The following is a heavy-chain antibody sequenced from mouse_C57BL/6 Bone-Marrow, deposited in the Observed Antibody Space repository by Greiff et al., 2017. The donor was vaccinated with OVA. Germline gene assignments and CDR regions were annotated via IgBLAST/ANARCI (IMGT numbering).Heavy chain of an antibody. CDR1: GYSITSGYY. CDR3: ARRDYGSSYGCAMDY. CDR2: ISYDGSN. V-gene: IGHV3-6*01. J-gene: IGHJ4*01. Sequence: EVKLMESGPGLVKPSQSLSLTCSVTGYSITSGYYWNWIRQFPGNKLEWMGYISYDGSNNYNPSLKNRIYITRDTSKNQFFLKLNSVTTEDTATYYCARRDYGSSYGCAMDYWGQGTSVTVSS. D-gene: IGHD1-1*01.